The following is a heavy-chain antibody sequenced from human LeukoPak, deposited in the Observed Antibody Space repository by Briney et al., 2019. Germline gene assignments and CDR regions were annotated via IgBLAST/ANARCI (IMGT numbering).Heavy chain of an antibody. V-gene: IGHV4-39*01. CDR1: GGSISAYDYY. CDR2: IHNSGST. CDR3: ARLSFGSGNHWFDP. J-gene: IGHJ5*02. D-gene: IGHD3-10*01. Sequence: SETLSLTCTVSGGSISAYDYYWGWIRQPPGKGLEWIGSIHNSGSTYQNPSLKSRVTISVDTSKNQFSLKVRSVTAADTAVYYCARLSFGSGNHWFDPWGQGTLVTVSS.